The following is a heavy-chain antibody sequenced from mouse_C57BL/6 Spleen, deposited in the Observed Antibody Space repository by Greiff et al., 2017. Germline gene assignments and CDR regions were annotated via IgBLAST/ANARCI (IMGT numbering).Heavy chain of an antibody. Sequence: VQLQQSGAELVMPGASVKLSCKASGYTFTSYWMHWVKQRPGQGLEWIGGIYPSDGYTNYNEKFKGKATLTADKSSSTAYMQLSSLTSEDSAVXYCASSITTGSFDYWGQGTSVTVSS. J-gene: IGHJ4*01. D-gene: IGHD1-1*01. CDR1: GYTFTSYW. CDR3: ASSITTGSFDY. CDR2: IYPSDGYT. V-gene: IGHV1-69*01.